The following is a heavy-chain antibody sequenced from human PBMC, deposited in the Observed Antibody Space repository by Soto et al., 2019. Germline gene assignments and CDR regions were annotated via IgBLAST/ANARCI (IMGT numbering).Heavy chain of an antibody. D-gene: IGHD2-2*01. CDR2: IYPGDPDT. CDR1: GYTFTTYW. CDR3: VRRPGCSTTTCYRELDY. V-gene: IGHV5-51*01. J-gene: IGHJ4*02. Sequence: GESLKISCKGSGYTFTTYWVGWVRPMPGRGLEWMGVIYPGDPDTIYSPSFQGQVTLSADKSISTAYLQWRSLQASDTAMYYCVRRPGCSTTTCYRELDYWGQGTLVTVSS.